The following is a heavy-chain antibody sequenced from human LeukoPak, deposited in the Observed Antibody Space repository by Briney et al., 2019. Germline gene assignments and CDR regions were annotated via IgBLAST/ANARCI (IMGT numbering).Heavy chain of an antibody. CDR2: IFYSGGS. D-gene: IGHD2-2*01. J-gene: IGHJ3*02. V-gene: IGHV4-59*08. Sequence: PSGTLSLTCTVSGGSISSYYWTWIRQPPGKGLEWIGYIFYSGGSNYNPSLKSRVTISVDTSKNHFSLKLSFVTAADTAVYYCARLGSTFDIWGQGTMVTVSS. CDR1: GGSISSYY. CDR3: ARLGSTFDI.